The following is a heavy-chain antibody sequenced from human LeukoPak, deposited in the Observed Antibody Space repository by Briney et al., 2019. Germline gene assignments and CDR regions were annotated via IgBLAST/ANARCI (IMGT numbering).Heavy chain of an antibody. CDR2: IRWDRGTV. CDR3: ARGIDSSGTYSGWGFHLRY. D-gene: IGHD2-15*01. J-gene: IGHJ4*02. Sequence: GRSLTLSCAVSGFNVDDYAIHWVRQPPGKGLEWVSGIRWDRGTVGYAGSVKGRFTMSRDSAKNSVYLQMNGLRPEDTALYYCARGIDSSGTYSGWGFHLRYWGQGTQVTVSS. V-gene: IGHV3-9*01. CDR1: GFNVDDYA.